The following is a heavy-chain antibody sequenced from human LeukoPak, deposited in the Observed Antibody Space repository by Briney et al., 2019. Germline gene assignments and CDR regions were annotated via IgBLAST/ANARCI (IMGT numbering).Heavy chain of an antibody. Sequence: GGSLRLSCAASGFTFSSYDMHWVRQAPGKGLEWVAFIRYDGSNKYYADSVKGRFTISRDNSKNTLYLQMNSLRTEDTAVYYCANVGGTDYYYYYMDVWGKGTTVTISS. CDR2: IRYDGSNK. J-gene: IGHJ6*03. V-gene: IGHV3-30*02. CDR1: GFTFSSYD. D-gene: IGHD1-26*01. CDR3: ANVGGTDYYYYYMDV.